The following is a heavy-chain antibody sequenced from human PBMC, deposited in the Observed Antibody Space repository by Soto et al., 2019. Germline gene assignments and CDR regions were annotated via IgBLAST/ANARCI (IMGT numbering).Heavy chain of an antibody. J-gene: IGHJ4*02. CDR1: GGTFSSYA. D-gene: IGHD6-6*01. CDR3: ATGSEYSSSGPTQN. V-gene: IGHV1-69*01. CDR2: IIPIFGTA. Sequence: EASVKVSCKASGGTFSSYAISWVRQAPGQGLEWMGGIIPIFGTANYAQKFQGRVTITADESTSTAYMELSSLRSEDTAVYYCATGSEYSSSGPTQNWGQGTLVTVSS.